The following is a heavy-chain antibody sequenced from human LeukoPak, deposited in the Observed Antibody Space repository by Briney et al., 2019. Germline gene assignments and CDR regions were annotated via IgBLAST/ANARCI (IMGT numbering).Heavy chain of an antibody. Sequence: KTSETLSLTCAVSGGSISSNSYYWGWIRQPPGKGLGWIGSIYYSGSTYYNPSLKSRVTISVDTSKNQFSLKLSSVTAADTAVYYCVRTRYYYNSRSYGAPYYFDYWGQGTLVTVSS. D-gene: IGHD3-10*01. V-gene: IGHV4-39*01. CDR2: IYYSGST. J-gene: IGHJ4*02. CDR1: GGSISSNSYY. CDR3: VRTRYYYNSRSYGAPYYFDY.